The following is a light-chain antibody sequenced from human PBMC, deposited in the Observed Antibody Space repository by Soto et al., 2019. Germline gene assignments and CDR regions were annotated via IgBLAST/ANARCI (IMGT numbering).Light chain of an antibody. V-gene: IGKV1-12*01. CDR3: LQGYTFPRT. CDR2: AAS. J-gene: IGKJ1*01. Sequence: DIQMPHPPPSWPAPVGDRLTIFCRASRNIGDWFAWFRHKPGKAPQLLIHAASTLVRETPSRFSGSGSGTDFLLTISSVQPEDFATYYCLQGYTFPRTFGQGTRVDIK. CDR1: RNIGDW.